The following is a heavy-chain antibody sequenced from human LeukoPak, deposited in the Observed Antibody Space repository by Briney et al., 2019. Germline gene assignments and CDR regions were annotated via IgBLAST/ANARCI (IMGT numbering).Heavy chain of an antibody. CDR1: GGSISSSSYY. Sequence: SETLSLTCTVSGGSISSSSYYWGWIRQPPGKGLEWIGSIYYSGSTNYNPSLKSRVTISVDTSKNQFSLKLSSVTAADTAVYYCARTHEYFDYWGQGTLVTVSS. CDR2: IYYSGST. CDR3: ARTHEYFDY. J-gene: IGHJ4*02. V-gene: IGHV4-39*07.